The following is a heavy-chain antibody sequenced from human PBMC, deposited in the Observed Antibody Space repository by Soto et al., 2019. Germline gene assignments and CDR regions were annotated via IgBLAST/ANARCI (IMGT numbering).Heavy chain of an antibody. CDR3: ASVPLGLAIGHGMDV. J-gene: IGHJ6*02. CDR2: ISFDGNTK. D-gene: IGHD3-3*01. V-gene: IGHV3-30-3*01. Sequence: QVQLVESGGTVVLPGRSLRLSCAVSGFTFRNHAMHWVRQAPGKGLEWVAVISFDGNTKYYADSVKGRVYVSRDNFANTLFLQMGNLRIEDTAVYYCASVPLGLAIGHGMDVWGHGTTVTVSS. CDR1: GFTFRNHA.